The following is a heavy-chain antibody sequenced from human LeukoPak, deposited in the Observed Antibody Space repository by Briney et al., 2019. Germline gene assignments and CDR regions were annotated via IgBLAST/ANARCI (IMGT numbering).Heavy chain of an antibody. CDR1: GGSISNTNYY. Sequence: SETLSLTCTVSGGSISNTNYYWAWIRQPPGKGLEWIGSIYHSATTYYNPSLESRASMSVDTYKNQFSLKLSSVTAADTAAYYCARLCYQQCYFDYWGQGTLVTVSS. D-gene: IGHD2-2*01. V-gene: IGHV4-39*01. J-gene: IGHJ4*02. CDR2: IYHSATT. CDR3: ARLCYQQCYFDY.